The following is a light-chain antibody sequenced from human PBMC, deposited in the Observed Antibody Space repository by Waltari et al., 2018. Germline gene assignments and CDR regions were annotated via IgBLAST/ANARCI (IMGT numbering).Light chain of an antibody. J-gene: IGKJ1*01. Sequence: DVVMTQSPLSLPVTLGQPASISCRSSQSLVHSDGNTYLNWFQQRPGQSPRRLIYKVSTRDSVVPDRFSCSGSGTDFTLKISRVEAEDVGVYYCMQGTHWPPLFGQGTKVEIK. CDR1: QSLVHSDGNTY. V-gene: IGKV2-30*02. CDR2: KVS. CDR3: MQGTHWPPL.